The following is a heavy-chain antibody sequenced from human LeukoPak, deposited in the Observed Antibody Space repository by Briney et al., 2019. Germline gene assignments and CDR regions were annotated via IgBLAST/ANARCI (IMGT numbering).Heavy chain of an antibody. J-gene: IGHJ6*03. D-gene: IGHD3-10*01. Sequence: GGSLRLSCAASGFTFSSYSMNWVRQAPGKGLEWVSSISSSSSYIYYADSVKGRFTISRDNAKNSLYLQMNSLRAEDTAVYYCARDSPSGSYPRYYYYMDVWGKGTTVTVSS. CDR1: GFTFSSYS. CDR2: ISSSSSYI. CDR3: ARDSPSGSYPRYYYYMDV. V-gene: IGHV3-21*01.